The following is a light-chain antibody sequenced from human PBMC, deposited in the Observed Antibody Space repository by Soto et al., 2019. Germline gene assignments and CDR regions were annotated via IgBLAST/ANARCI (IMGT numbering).Light chain of an antibody. CDR1: QGVAKD. V-gene: IGKV1-17*01. J-gene: IGKJ4*01. Sequence: DIQMTQSPSSLSASVGDRVTFTCRASQGVAKDLAWYQQKPGKAPKLLIYAAFSMQSGVPSRFSGSGGETEFTLTISSLQPEDVATYYWLQHNSYPLTFGGGTKVEIK. CDR3: LQHNSYPLT. CDR2: AAF.